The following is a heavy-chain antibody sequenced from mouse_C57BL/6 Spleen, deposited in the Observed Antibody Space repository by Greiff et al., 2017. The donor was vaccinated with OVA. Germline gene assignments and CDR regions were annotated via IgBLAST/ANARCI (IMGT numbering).Heavy chain of an antibody. CDR1: GYTFTSYW. J-gene: IGHJ2*01. CDR2: IDPSDSYT. V-gene: IGHV1-69*01. D-gene: IGHD1-1*02. CDR3: ARRGVGRYYFDY. Sequence: VQLQQPGAELVMPGASVKLSCKASGYTFTSYWMHWVKQRPGQGLEWIGEIDPSDSYTNYNQKFKGKSTLTVDKSSSTAYMQLSSLTSEDSAVYYCARRGVGRYYFDYWGQGTTLTVSS.